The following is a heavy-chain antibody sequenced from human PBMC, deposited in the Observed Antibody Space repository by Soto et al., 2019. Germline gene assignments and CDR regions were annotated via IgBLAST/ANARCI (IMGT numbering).Heavy chain of an antibody. V-gene: IGHV3-7*01. D-gene: IGHD2-8*01. CDR3: ATEYCTDEASEDY. CDR1: GFSFSTFW. J-gene: IGHJ4*02. Sequence: EVQLVESGGGLVQPGGSLRLSCAASGFSFSTFWMSWVRQAPGRGLEWVAHIRGDGSEIYYLDSVKGRFTISRDNAKNSLYLQMSSLRTEDTAVYYCATEYCTDEASEDYWGQGTLVTVSS. CDR2: IRGDGSEI.